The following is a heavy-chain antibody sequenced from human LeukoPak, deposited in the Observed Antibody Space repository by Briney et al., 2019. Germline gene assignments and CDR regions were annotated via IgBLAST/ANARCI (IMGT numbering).Heavy chain of an antibody. J-gene: IGHJ5*02. D-gene: IGHD2-2*01. CDR2: IYHSGGT. V-gene: IGHV4-4*02. Sequence: SGTLSLTCDVSGDSISSNNWWSWVRQSPGKGLEWIGEIYHSGGTSYNPSLKSRVTISADKSKNQFSLRLNSVTAADTAVYYCARGETLGYCSRTSCYAVWFDPWGQGTLVTVSS. CDR1: GDSISSNNW. CDR3: ARGETLGYCSRTSCYAVWFDP.